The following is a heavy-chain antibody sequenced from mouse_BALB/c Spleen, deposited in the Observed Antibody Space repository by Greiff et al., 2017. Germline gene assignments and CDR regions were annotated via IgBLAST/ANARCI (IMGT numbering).Heavy chain of an antibody. CDR1: GFTFSSYT. J-gene: IGHJ2*01. CDR2: ISSGGSYT. Sequence: EVKLVESGGGLVKPGGSLTLSCAASGFTFSSYTMSWVRQTPEKRLEWVATISSGGSYTYYPDSVKGRFTISRDNAKNTLYLQMSSLKSEDTAMYYCTRDGGITTVVATDFDYWGQGTTLTVSS. CDR3: TRDGGITTVVATDFDY. D-gene: IGHD1-1*01. V-gene: IGHV5-6-4*01.